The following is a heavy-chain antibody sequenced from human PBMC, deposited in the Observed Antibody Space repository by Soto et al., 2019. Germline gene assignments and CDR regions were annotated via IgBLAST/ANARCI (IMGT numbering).Heavy chain of an antibody. V-gene: IGHV1-8*01. CDR3: ARGPHAQYCSSGSCDLDY. Sequence: ASVKVSCKASGYTLTSYDINWVRRATGQGLEWMGWMNPNSGNTGYAQKFQGRVTMTRNTSISTAYMELSSLRSEDTAVYYCARGPHAQYCSSGSCDLDYWGQGTLVTVSS. CDR2: MNPNSGNT. CDR1: GYTLTSYD. D-gene: IGHD2-15*01. J-gene: IGHJ4*02.